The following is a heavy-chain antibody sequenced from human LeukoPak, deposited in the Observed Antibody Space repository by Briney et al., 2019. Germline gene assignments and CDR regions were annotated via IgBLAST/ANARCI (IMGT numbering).Heavy chain of an antibody. CDR2: ISSSSSYI. CDR1: GFTFSSYS. V-gene: IGHV3-21*01. Sequence: GGSLRLSCAASGFTFSSYSMNWVRQAPGKGLECVSSISSSSSYIYYADSVKGRFTISRDNAKNSLYLQMNRLRAEDTAVYYCARDGGGAATVGAQGFDPWGQGTLVTVSS. D-gene: IGHD3-10*01. CDR3: ARDGGGAATVGAQGFDP. J-gene: IGHJ5*02.